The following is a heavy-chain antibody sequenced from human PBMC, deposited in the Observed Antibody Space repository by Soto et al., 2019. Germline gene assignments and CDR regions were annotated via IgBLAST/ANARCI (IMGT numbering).Heavy chain of an antibody. J-gene: IGHJ4*02. CDR2: IIPIRGIA. CDR1: GGTFSSYT. CDR3: ARDRDGYNGAFDY. Sequence: GASVKVSCKASGGTFSSYTISWVRQAPGQGLEWMGRIIPIRGIANYAQKFQGRVTMTGDKSTSTVYMELSTLRSEDTAVYYCARDRDGYNGAFDYWGQGTLVTVSS. D-gene: IGHD5-12*01. V-gene: IGHV1-69*04.